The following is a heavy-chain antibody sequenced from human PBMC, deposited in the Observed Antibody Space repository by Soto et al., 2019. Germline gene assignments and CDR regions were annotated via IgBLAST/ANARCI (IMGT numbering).Heavy chain of an antibody. CDR1: GYTFTSYA. V-gene: IGHV1-3*01. Sequence: ASVKVSCKASGYTFTSYAMHWVRQAPGQRLEWMGWINAGNGNTKYSQKFQGRVTITRDTSASTAYMELSSLRSEDTAVYYCARDKPTITIFGVAYTTPDYWGQGTLVTVSS. D-gene: IGHD3-3*01. CDR2: INAGNGNT. J-gene: IGHJ4*02. CDR3: ARDKPTITIFGVAYTTPDY.